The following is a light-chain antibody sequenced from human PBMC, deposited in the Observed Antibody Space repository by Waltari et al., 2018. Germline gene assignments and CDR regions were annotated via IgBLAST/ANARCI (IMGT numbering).Light chain of an antibody. CDR2: DVN. Sequence: QSALTQTATVSGSPGQSITISCTGSSSDVGNYNLVSWYQQHPGEAPKLIIYDVNKRPLGASNHFSDSQSSNTASLTTSGLQTADEADYYCCSYARSSVSVFGGGTKVTVL. CDR3: CSYARSSVSV. J-gene: IGLJ3*02. V-gene: IGLV2-23*02. CDR1: SSDVGNYNL.